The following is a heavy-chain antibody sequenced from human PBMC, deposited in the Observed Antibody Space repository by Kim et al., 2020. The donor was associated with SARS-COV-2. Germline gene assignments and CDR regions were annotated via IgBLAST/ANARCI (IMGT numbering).Heavy chain of an antibody. CDR3: TTGSRRWLQFGY. CDR2: T. V-gene: IGHV3-15*01. Sequence: TDYAAPGKGRFTISRDDSKNTLYLQMNSLKTEDTAVYYCTTGSRRWLQFGYWGQGTLVTVSS. J-gene: IGHJ4*02. D-gene: IGHD5-12*01.